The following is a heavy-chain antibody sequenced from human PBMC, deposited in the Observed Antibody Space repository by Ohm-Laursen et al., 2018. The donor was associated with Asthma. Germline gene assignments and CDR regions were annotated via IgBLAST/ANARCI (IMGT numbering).Heavy chain of an antibody. J-gene: IGHJ6*02. D-gene: IGHD2-2*01. CDR2: ISFDGNSQ. V-gene: IGHV3-30*04. Sequence: SLRLSCAASRFNFNRYALHWARQAPGKGLEWLALISFDGNSQYYADSVKGRFTISRDNSKNTLYLQMNSLRGGDTAVYYCARDSVYQPVDFYYGMDVWGQGTTVTVS. CDR3: ARDSVYQPVDFYYGMDV. CDR1: RFNFNRYA.